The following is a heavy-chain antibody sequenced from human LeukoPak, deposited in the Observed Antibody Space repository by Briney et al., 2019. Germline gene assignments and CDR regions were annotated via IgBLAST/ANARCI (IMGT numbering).Heavy chain of an antibody. CDR2: ISFDSSDET. J-gene: IGHJ4*02. Sequence: GGSLRLSCAASGFSFSDYYMHWVRQAPGKGLEWVSSISFDSSDETLYADSVKGRFTISRDNTKNSMFLQMDSLTVEDTALYFCTRDLPATISLGDDYWGPGTPVTVSS. CDR3: TRDLPATISLGDDY. D-gene: IGHD5-12*01. CDR1: GFSFSDYY. V-gene: IGHV3-21*01.